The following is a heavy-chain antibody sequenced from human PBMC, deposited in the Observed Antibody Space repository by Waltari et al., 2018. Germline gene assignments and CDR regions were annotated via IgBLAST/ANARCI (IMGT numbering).Heavy chain of an antibody. D-gene: IGHD6-13*01. CDR2: ISGRGGRT. J-gene: IGHJ5*02. Sequence: EVQLLESGGGLVQPGGSLRLSCAASGFTFSSYAMSWVRQAPGKGLEWVAVISGRGGRTYYADSVKGRFTISRDNSKNTLYLQMNSLRAEDTAVYYCAKDRYSSSWYVSWFDPWGQGTLVTVSS. CDR1: GFTFSSYA. V-gene: IGHV3-23*01. CDR3: AKDRYSSSWYVSWFDP.